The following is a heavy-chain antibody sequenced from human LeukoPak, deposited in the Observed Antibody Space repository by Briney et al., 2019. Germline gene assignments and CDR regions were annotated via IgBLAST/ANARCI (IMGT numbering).Heavy chain of an antibody. V-gene: IGHV3-48*03. Sequence: GGSLRLSCAASGFTFSSYEMNWVRQAPGKGREWVSYISSSSTVYYADSVKGRFTISRDNAKNSLYLQMHSLSAEDTAVYYCARALTTMFVVVPFDYWGQGTLVTVSS. CDR2: ISSSSTV. CDR1: GFTFSSYE. D-gene: IGHD3-22*01. J-gene: IGHJ4*02. CDR3: ARALTTMFVVVPFDY.